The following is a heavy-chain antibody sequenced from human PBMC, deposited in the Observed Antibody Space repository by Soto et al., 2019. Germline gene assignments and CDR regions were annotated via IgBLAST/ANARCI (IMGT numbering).Heavy chain of an antibody. CDR3: ARDSIDGIDV. CDR1: GFTFSSYA. Sequence: QVQLVESGGGVVQPGGSLRLSCAASGFTFSSYAMHCVRNVPGKGLDWVAIISFVGSNNYYAASVKGRFTISRDTSTYTTPLQMNSLRAGDPAVYYCARDSIDGIDVWGQGTTVTVSS. J-gene: IGHJ6*02. V-gene: IGHV3-30-3*01. CDR2: ISFVGSNN.